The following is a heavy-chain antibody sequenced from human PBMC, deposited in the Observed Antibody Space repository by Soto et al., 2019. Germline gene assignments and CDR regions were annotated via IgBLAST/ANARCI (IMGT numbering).Heavy chain of an antibody. Sequence: SETLSLTCTVSGGSVSSGVFYWNWIRQPPGRGLEWIGHIYYSGSSDYSPSLKSRVTISADTSKNQFSLKLSSVTAADTAVYYCAKKGPRLEEGFDSWGQGILVTVSS. D-gene: IGHD1-1*01. CDR1: GGSVSSGVFY. CDR2: IYYSGSS. CDR3: AKKGPRLEEGFDS. V-gene: IGHV4-61*08. J-gene: IGHJ4*02.